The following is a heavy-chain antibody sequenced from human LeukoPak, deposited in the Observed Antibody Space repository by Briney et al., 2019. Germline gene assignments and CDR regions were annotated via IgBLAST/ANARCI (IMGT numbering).Heavy chain of an antibody. CDR2: IHYTGSI. V-gene: IGHV4-39*01. Sequence: SETLSLTCTVSGGSIRGRTYHWGWIRQPPGKGLEWIASIHYTGSIYYNPSLKSRVTVSVDTSKNYFSLKLSSVTAADTAVYYCARGPDVFDYWGQGTLVTVSS. J-gene: IGHJ4*02. CDR1: GGSIRGRTYH. D-gene: IGHD1-14*01. CDR3: ARGPDVFDY.